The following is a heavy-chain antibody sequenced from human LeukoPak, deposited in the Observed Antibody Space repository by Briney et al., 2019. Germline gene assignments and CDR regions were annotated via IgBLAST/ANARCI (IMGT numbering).Heavy chain of an antibody. Sequence: SETLSLTCTVSGYSIGSGDYWGWIRQPPGKGLEWIGSIYHSGSSYYNPSLKTRVTISVDTSKNQFSLKLSSVTAADTAVYYCARFGSYSAFDIWGQGTMVTVSS. D-gene: IGHD1-26*01. V-gene: IGHV4-38-2*02. CDR2: IYHSGSS. J-gene: IGHJ3*02. CDR3: ARFGSYSAFDI. CDR1: GYSIGSGDY.